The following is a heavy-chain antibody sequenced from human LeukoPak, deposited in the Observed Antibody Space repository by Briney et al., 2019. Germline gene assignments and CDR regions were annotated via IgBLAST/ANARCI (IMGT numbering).Heavy chain of an antibody. J-gene: IGHJ4*02. CDR3: ARVGFGNTPHPIDY. Sequence: PSETLSLTCSVSGGSVSSRSYYWSWIRQPPGKGLEWIGYIYYTGSTNYNPSLKSRVTISVDTSKNQFSLELSSVTAADTAVYYCARVGFGNTPHPIDYWGQGTLVTVSS. V-gene: IGHV4-61*01. CDR1: GGSVSSRSYY. D-gene: IGHD4-23*01. CDR2: IYYTGST.